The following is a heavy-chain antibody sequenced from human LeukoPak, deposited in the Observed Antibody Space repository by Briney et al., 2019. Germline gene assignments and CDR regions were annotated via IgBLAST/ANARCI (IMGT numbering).Heavy chain of an antibody. V-gene: IGHV4-30-4*01. Sequence: SETLSLTCTVSGGSISSGDYYWSWIRQPPGKGLEWIGYIYYSGSTYYNPSLKSRVTILVDTSKNQFSLKLSSVTAADTAVYYCARRDGSGSYYWFDYWGQGTLVTVSS. J-gene: IGHJ4*02. CDR2: IYYSGST. CDR3: ARRDGSGSYYWFDY. CDR1: GGSISSGDYY. D-gene: IGHD3-10*01.